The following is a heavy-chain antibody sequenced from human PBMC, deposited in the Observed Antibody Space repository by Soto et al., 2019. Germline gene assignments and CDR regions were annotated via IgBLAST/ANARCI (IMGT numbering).Heavy chain of an antibody. CDR3: ARLRYCGGDCYSGYYYGMDV. Sequence: ASVKVSCKASGYTFTSYGISWVRQAPGQGLEWMGWISAYNGNTNYAQKLQGRVTMTTDTSTSTAYMELRSLRSDDTTVYYCARLRYCGGDCYSGYYYGMDVWG. D-gene: IGHD2-21*02. J-gene: IGHJ6*02. CDR1: GYTFTSYG. CDR2: ISAYNGNT. V-gene: IGHV1-18*01.